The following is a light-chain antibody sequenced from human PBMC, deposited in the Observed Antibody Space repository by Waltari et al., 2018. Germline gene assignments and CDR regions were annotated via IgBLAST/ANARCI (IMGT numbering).Light chain of an antibody. J-gene: IGKJ1*01. CDR2: WAS. CDR1: QSVLYSSNNKNY. CDR3: QQYYRTPQT. Sequence: DIVMTQSPDSLAVSLGERATINCKSSQSVLYSSNNKNYLAWYQQKPGQPPKLLIYWASTRESGVPHRFSGSGSGTDFTLTISSLQAEDVAVYYCQQYYRTPQTFGQWTKVEIK. V-gene: IGKV4-1*01.